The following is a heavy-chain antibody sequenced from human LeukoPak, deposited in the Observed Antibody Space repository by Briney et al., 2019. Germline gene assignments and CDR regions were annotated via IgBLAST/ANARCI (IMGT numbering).Heavy chain of an antibody. CDR2: ISAYNGNT. Sequence: ASVKVSCKTSGYTFTTFGISWVRQAPGQGLEWMGWISAYNGNTNYAQKLQGRVTMTTDTSTSTAYMELRSLRSDDTAVYYCARVPSGGPFDYWGQGTLVTVSS. V-gene: IGHV1-18*01. CDR1: GYTFTTFG. D-gene: IGHD2-15*01. J-gene: IGHJ4*02. CDR3: ARVPSGGPFDY.